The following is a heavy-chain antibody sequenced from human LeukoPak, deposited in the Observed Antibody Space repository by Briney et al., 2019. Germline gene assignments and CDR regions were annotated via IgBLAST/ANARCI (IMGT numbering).Heavy chain of an antibody. J-gene: IGHJ4*02. CDR3: ARVSGSYYGDLDY. CDR1: GGSISSGDYY. CDR2: IYYSGSA. D-gene: IGHD1-26*01. Sequence: KPSETLSLTCTVSGGSISSGDYYWSWIRQPPGEGLEWIGYIYYSGSAYYNPSLKSRVTISVDTSKNQFSLKLSSVTAADTAVYYCARVSGSYYGDLDYWGQGTLVTVSS. V-gene: IGHV4-30-4*01.